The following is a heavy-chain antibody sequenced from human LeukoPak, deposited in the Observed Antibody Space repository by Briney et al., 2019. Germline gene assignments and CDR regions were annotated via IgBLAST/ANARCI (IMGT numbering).Heavy chain of an antibody. CDR1: GGTFSSYA. D-gene: IGHD3-10*01. CDR2: IIPILGIA. J-gene: IGHJ6*02. V-gene: IGHV1-69*04. CDR3: ARQDYYGSGRYSYYYGMDV. Sequence: SVKVSCKASGGTFSSYAISWVRQAPGQGLEWMGRIIPILGIANYAQKFQGRVTITADKSTSTDYMELSSLRSEDTAVYYCARQDYYGSGRYSYYYGMDVWGQGTTVAVSS.